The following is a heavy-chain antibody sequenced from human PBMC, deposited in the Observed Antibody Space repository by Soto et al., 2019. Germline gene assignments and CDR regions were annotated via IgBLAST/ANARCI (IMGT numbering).Heavy chain of an antibody. Sequence: QVQLVQSGAEVKKPGASVKVSCKASGYTFTTYHMHWVRQAPGQGLEWMVIIHPSVSDTRYAQKFQGRITPTADTSTSTMYMELSSLRAEDTAVYYCARYSGGWSVDYWGQGTLVTVSS. CDR2: IHPSVSDT. CDR3: ARYSGGWSVDY. J-gene: IGHJ4*02. CDR1: GYTFTTYH. V-gene: IGHV1-46*01. D-gene: IGHD6-19*01.